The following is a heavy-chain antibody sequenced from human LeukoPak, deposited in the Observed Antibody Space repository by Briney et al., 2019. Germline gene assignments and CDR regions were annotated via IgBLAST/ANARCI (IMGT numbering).Heavy chain of an antibody. Sequence: PGGSLRLSCAASGFTFDDYGMSWVRQVPGKGLEWVSGINWNGSGAGYADSVKGRFTISRDNSKNTLYLQMNSLRAEDTAVYYCAKDPAYDSSGYYFDYWGQGTLVTVSS. J-gene: IGHJ4*02. V-gene: IGHV3-20*04. CDR1: GFTFDDYG. CDR3: AKDPAYDSSGYYFDY. D-gene: IGHD3-22*01. CDR2: INWNGSGA.